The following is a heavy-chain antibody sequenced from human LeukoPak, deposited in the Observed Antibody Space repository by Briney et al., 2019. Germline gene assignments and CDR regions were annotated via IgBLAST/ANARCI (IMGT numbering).Heavy chain of an antibody. CDR1: GYTFTGYY. CDR3: ARDYDILTGFPPYNWFDP. Sequence: ASVKVSCKASGYTFTGYYMHWVRQAPGQGLEWMGWINPNSGGTNYAQKFQGRVTMTRDTSISTAYMELSRLRSDDTAVYYCARDYDILTGFPPYNWFDPWGQGTLVTVSS. V-gene: IGHV1-2*02. CDR2: INPNSGGT. D-gene: IGHD3-9*01. J-gene: IGHJ5*02.